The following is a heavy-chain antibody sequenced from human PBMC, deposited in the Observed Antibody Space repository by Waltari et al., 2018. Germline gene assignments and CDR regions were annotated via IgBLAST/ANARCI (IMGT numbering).Heavy chain of an antibody. CDR2: IYPDDSDT. V-gene: IGHV5-51*01. J-gene: IGHJ4*02. CDR1: GSTFSNHW. D-gene: IGHD1-1*01. CDR3: ARRPKATTNFDS. Sequence: VQLEQSGVEVKKPGESLTISCKGSGSTFSNHWIGWVRQLPGKGLEWMGIIYPDDSDTRYSLSLQGQVAMSVDKSTSTAYLQWTSLKASDTAMYYCARRPKATTNFDSWGRGTLVTVS.